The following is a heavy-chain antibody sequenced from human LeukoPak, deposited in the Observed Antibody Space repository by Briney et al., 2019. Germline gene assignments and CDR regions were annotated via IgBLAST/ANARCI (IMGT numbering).Heavy chain of an antibody. CDR2: INPNSGGT. D-gene: IGHD6-13*01. V-gene: IGHV1-2*02. CDR1: GYTFTGYY. Sequence: ASVKVSCKASGYTFTGYYMHWVRQAPGQGLEWMGWINPNSGGTNYAQKFQGRVTMTRGTSISTAYMELSRLRSDDTAVYYCATISSSWYVEIDYWGQGTLVTVSS. J-gene: IGHJ4*02. CDR3: ATISSSWYVEIDY.